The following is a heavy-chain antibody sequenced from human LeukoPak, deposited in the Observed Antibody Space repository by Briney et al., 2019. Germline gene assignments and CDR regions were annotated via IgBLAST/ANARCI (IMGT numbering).Heavy chain of an antibody. V-gene: IGHV1-69*13. D-gene: IGHD4-17*01. J-gene: IGHJ4*02. CDR3: ARGYHDYGDYGGY. Sequence: ASVKVSCKASGGTFSSYAISWVRQAPGQGLEWMGGIIPIFGTANYAQKFQGRVTITADESTSTAYMELSSLRSEDTAVYYCARGYHDYGDYGGYWGQGTLVTVSS. CDR1: GGTFSSYA. CDR2: IIPIFGTA.